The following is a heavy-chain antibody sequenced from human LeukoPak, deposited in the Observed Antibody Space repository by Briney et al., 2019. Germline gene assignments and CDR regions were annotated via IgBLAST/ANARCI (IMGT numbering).Heavy chain of an antibody. D-gene: IGHD6-19*01. J-gene: IGHJ6*03. CDR2: IYYSGST. Sequence: PSETLSLTCTVSGGSISSYYWSWIRQPPGKGLEWIGYIYYSGSTNYNPSLKSRVTISVDTSKNQFSLKLSSVTAADTAVYYCARGIAVAGTFYYYYYMDVWGKGTTVTVSS. CDR1: GGSISSYY. V-gene: IGHV4-59*01. CDR3: ARGIAVAGTFYYYYYMDV.